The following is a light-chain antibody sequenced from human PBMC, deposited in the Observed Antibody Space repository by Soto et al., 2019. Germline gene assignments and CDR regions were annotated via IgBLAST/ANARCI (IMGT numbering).Light chain of an antibody. Sequence: DIQMTQSPSSLSASVGDRVAISCRASQNISNFLNWYQQKPGKAPNFLIYATSSLQSGVPSRFSGSGSGTDFTLTISSLQPEDFATYYCQQSYSTPLTFGGGTKVEIK. V-gene: IGKV1-39*01. CDR1: QNISNF. J-gene: IGKJ4*01. CDR3: QQSYSTPLT. CDR2: ATS.